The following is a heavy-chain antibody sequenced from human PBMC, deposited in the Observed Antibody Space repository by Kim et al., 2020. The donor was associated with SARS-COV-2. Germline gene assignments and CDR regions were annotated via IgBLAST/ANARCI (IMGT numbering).Heavy chain of an antibody. CDR2: ISSSTSTI. J-gene: IGHJ6*02. Sequence: GGSLRLSCVGSGFTFNSYSMNWVRQTPGKGLEWISYISSSTSTIYYAESVKGRFTISRDNAKNTLYLQMNSLRDEDTAVYYCARRHWTNKYYGLGLWGHGTTVTVSS. CDR3: ARRHWTNKYYGLGL. CDR1: GFTFNSYS. D-gene: IGHD1-1*01. V-gene: IGHV3-48*02.